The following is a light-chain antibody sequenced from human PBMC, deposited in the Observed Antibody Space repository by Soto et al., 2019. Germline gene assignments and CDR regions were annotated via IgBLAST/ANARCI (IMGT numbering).Light chain of an antibody. Sequence: QSALTQPPSASGSPGQSVTISCTGASSDIGTYDSVSWYQQQAGKAPKLIIYEVVKRPSGVPDRFSGSKSGNMASLTVSGLQAEDEADYYCSSYAGRDVYVFGTGTKLTVL. CDR2: EVV. CDR1: SSDIGTYDS. V-gene: IGLV2-8*01. CDR3: SSYAGRDVYV. J-gene: IGLJ1*01.